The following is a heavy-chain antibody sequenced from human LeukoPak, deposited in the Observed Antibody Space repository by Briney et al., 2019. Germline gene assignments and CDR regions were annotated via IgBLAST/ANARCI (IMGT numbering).Heavy chain of an antibody. D-gene: IGHD3-3*01. CDR2: IIPIFGTA. J-gene: IGHJ4*02. V-gene: IGHV1-69*05. CDR3: ARGVRADFWSGYYTGPRFDY. Sequence: SVKVSCKASGGTFSSYAISWVRQAPGQGLEWMGGIIPIFGTANYAQKFQGRVTITTDESTSTAYVELSSLRSEDTAVYYCARGVRADFWSGYYTGPRFDYWGQGTLVTVSS. CDR1: GGTFSSYA.